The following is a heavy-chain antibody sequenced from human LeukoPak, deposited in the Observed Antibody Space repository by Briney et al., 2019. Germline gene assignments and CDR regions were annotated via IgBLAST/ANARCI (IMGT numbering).Heavy chain of an antibody. Sequence: GGSLRLSCAASGFTFSSYAMSWVRQAPGKGLEWVSAISGSGGSTYYADSVKGRFTISRDNSKNTLYLQMNSLRAEDTAVYYCAKDQLNRFCSGGSCSITHDSWGQGTLVTVSS. CDR1: GFTFSSYA. V-gene: IGHV3-23*01. CDR2: ISGSGGST. D-gene: IGHD2-15*01. J-gene: IGHJ4*02. CDR3: AKDQLNRFCSGGSCSITHDS.